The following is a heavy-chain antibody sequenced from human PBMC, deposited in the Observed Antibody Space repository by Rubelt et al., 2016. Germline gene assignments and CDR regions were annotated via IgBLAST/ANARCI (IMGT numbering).Heavy chain of an antibody. D-gene: IGHD2-15*01. Sequence: SGGGLVKPGGSLRVSCAASGFTFSNYAMSWVRQPPGKGLEWIGKINHSGSTNYNPSLKSRVTMSVDTSKNQFSLKLSSVTAADTAVYYCARFRYCSGGRCNDRGFDYWGQGTLVTVSS. CDR1: GFTFSNYA. CDR3: ARFRYCSGGRCNDRGFDY. V-gene: IGHV4-34*01. CDR2: INHSGST. J-gene: IGHJ4*02.